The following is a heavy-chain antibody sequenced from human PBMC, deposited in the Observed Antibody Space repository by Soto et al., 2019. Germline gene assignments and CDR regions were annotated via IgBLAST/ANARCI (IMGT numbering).Heavy chain of an antibody. CDR1: GGTFSSYA. CDR3: ARRASHYYGSGSSYDY. Sequence: QVQLVQSGAEVKKPGSSVKVSCKASGGTFSSYAISWVRQAPGQGLEWMGGIIPIFGTANYAQKFQGRVTITADESTSTAYMGLSSLRSEDTAVYYCARRASHYYGSGSSYDYWGQGTLVTVSS. CDR2: IIPIFGTA. D-gene: IGHD3-10*01. J-gene: IGHJ4*02. V-gene: IGHV1-69*01.